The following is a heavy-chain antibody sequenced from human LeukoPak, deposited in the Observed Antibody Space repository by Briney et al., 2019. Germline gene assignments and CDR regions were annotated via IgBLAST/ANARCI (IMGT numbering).Heavy chain of an antibody. D-gene: IGHD3-22*01. J-gene: IGHJ3*02. CDR3: ARDQWDYYDSSGLGAFDI. V-gene: IGHV3-74*01. CDR1: GFTFSSYW. Sequence: GGSLRLSCAASGFTFSSYWMHWVRQAPGKGLVWVSRINSDGSSTSYADSVKGRFTISRDNAKNMLYLQMNSLRAEDTAVYYCARDQWDYYDSSGLGAFDIWGQGTVVTVSS. CDR2: INSDGSST.